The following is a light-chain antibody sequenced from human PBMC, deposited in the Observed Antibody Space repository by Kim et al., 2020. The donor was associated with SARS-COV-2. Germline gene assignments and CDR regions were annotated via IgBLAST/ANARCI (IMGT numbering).Light chain of an antibody. CDR1: QSGRGSH. J-gene: IGKJ4*01. Sequence: SPGERSTLWCRASQSGRGSHLAWYQQKPGQTPRIIIYDESSRVTGISDRFSGSGSGTDFTLTISGLQPEDFAVYYCQQYAASPFTFGGGTKVDIK. CDR2: DES. CDR3: QQYAASPFT. V-gene: IGKV3-20*01.